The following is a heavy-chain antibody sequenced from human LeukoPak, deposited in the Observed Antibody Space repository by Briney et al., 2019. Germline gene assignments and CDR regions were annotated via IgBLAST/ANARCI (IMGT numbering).Heavy chain of an antibody. Sequence: SETLSLTCGVSGGSISTTNWWTWVRQPPGEGLEWIGEVHLSGRTHYNPSLESRVTMSVDMSENHISLRLTSVTAADTAVYYSAREGGPYRPLDYSGQGTLVTVSS. V-gene: IGHV4-4*02. CDR1: GGSISTTNW. CDR2: VHLSGRT. J-gene: IGHJ4*02. CDR3: AREGGPYRPLDY.